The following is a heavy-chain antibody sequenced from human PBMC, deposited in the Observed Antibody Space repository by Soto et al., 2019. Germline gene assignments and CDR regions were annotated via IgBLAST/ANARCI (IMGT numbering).Heavy chain of an antibody. Sequence: GGSLRPSCAAPGFTFSSYSMNWVRQAPGKGLEWVSYIGIGSSTKYYADSVKGRFTISRDNAKNSLYLQMNSLRAEDTAVYYCARDQLYYNDISGRPLNAFDVWGQGTMVTVSS. V-gene: IGHV3-48*01. CDR2: IGIGSSTK. CDR3: ARDQLYYNDISGRPLNAFDV. J-gene: IGHJ3*01. CDR1: GFTFSSYS. D-gene: IGHD3-22*01.